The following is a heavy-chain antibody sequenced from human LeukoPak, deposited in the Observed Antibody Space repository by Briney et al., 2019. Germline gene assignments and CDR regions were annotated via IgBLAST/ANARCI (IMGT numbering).Heavy chain of an antibody. V-gene: IGHV1-69*13. CDR2: IIPIFGTA. Sequence: SVKVSCKASGGTFTSYAISWVRQAPGQGLEWMGGIIPIFGTANYAQKFQGRVTITADESTSTAYMELSSLRSEDTAVYYCARDWSIVGAFDAFDIWGQGTMVTVSS. J-gene: IGHJ3*02. CDR3: ARDWSIVGAFDAFDI. CDR1: GGTFTSYA. D-gene: IGHD1-26*01.